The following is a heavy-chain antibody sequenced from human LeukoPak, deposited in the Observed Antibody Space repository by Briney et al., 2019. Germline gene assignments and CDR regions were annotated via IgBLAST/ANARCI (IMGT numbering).Heavy chain of an antibody. J-gene: IGHJ4*02. Sequence: GGSLRLSCAASGFTFSSYSMNWVRQAPGKGLEWVSYISSSSSTIYNADSVKGRFTISRDNAKNSLYLQMNSLRAEDTAVYYCARDKGVSGYSIDYRGQGTLVTVSS. CDR1: GFTFSSYS. V-gene: IGHV3-48*01. CDR3: ARDKGVSGYSIDY. D-gene: IGHD3-22*01. CDR2: ISSSSSTI.